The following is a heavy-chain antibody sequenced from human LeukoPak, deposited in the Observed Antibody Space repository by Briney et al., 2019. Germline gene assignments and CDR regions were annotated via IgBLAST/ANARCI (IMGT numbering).Heavy chain of an antibody. CDR2: LRYDGSNE. CDR1: GFTFSTYG. D-gene: IGHD6-19*01. CDR3: AKVSVAGTEFDY. V-gene: IGHV3-30*02. J-gene: IGHJ4*02. Sequence: GGSLRLSCAACGFTFSTYGMHWVRQGPGKGLEWVAFLRYDGSNEYYEDSVKGRFTISRDNFKNKLHLQMNSLSAEDTAVYYCAKVSVAGTEFDYWGQGTHVTVSS.